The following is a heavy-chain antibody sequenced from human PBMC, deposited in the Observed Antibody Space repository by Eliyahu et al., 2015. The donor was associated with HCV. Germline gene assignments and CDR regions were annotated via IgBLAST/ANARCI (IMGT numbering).Heavy chain of an antibody. V-gene: IGHV4-59*01. CDR2: LHYRGGT. D-gene: IGHD6-19*01. J-gene: IGHJ5*02. CDR1: GXSITTYY. Sequence: QVQLQESGPGLVKPSETLSLTCTVSGXSITTYYGAXTRPPPRKGLGRVGXLHYRGGTNHNPSLNSRVTISVDTSKXQFSLKLTSVTAADTAVYYCASGGGGIAVAGTGGWFDPWGQGTLVTVSS. CDR3: ASGGGGIAVAGTGGWFDP.